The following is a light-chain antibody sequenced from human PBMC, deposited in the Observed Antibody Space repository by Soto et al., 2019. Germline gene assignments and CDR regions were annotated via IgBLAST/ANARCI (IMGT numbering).Light chain of an antibody. J-gene: IGKJ1*01. CDR2: PAS. V-gene: IGKV1-12*01. Sequence: DIQMTQSPSSISASVGDRVTITCRASQPISSWLAWYQQVPGQAPYLLIYPASTLQSGVPSRFSGSGSGTDFTLTINRLQPEDFANYYCQQGYNFPRAFGQGTRVEI. CDR3: QQGYNFPRA. CDR1: QPISSW.